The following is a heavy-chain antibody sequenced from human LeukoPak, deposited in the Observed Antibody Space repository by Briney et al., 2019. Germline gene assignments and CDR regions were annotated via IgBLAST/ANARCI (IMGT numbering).Heavy chain of an antibody. CDR1: GGSISSYY. CDR3: ARGFEVPAAISYYYMDV. J-gene: IGHJ6*03. D-gene: IGHD2-2*01. V-gene: IGHV4-34*01. Sequence: SETLSLTCTVSGGSISSYYWSWIRQPPGKGLEWIGEINHSGSTNYNPSLKSRVTISVDTSKNQFSLKLSSVTAADTAVYYCARGFEVPAAISYYYMDVWGKGTTVTVSS. CDR2: INHSGST.